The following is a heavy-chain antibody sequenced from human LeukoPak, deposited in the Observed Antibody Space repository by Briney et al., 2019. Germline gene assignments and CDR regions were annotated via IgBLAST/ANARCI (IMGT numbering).Heavy chain of an antibody. V-gene: IGHV3-33*01. D-gene: IGHD5-18*01. CDR1: GFTFSSYG. J-gene: IGHJ4*02. CDR3: ARDPNRGYSYGYVDC. CDR2: IWYDGSNK. Sequence: GGSLRLSCAASGFTFSSYGMHWVRQAPGKGLEWVAVIWYDGSNKYYADSVKGRFSISRDNSKNTLYLQMNSLRAENTAVYYCARDPNRGYSYGYVDCWGQGTLVTVSS.